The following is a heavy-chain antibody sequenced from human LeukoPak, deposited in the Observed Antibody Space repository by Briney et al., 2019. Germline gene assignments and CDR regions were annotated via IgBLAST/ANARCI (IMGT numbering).Heavy chain of an antibody. CDR2: IYYRGST. D-gene: IGHD6-19*01. CDR3: VKSGGYGLIDY. V-gene: IGHV4-59*04. J-gene: IGHJ4*02. Sequence: AETLSLTCAVYGVSFSGYYVGWLRQPPGRGREGGGNIYYRGSTYYNASLERRVNISIDMSKKQFALRLSSVNGGDGAVLYWVKSGGYGLIDYWGQGPLVTVSS. CDR1: GVSFSGYY.